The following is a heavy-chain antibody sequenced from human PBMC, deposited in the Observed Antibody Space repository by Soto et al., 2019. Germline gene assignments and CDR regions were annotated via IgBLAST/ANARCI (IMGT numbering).Heavy chain of an antibody. V-gene: IGHV1-2*02. CDR1: GYMFTGYY. Sequence: ASVKVSCKXSGYMFTGYYIHWVRQAPGQGLERMGWINPKSGGTKYAEKFQGRVSMTGDTSITTAYMELSSLRSDDTAVYYCATDRVAFDMWGQGTKVTVSS. J-gene: IGHJ3*02. CDR3: ATDRVAFDM. D-gene: IGHD3-22*01. CDR2: INPKSGGT.